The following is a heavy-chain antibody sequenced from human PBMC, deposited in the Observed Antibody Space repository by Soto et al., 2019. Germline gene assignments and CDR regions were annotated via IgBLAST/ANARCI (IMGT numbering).Heavy chain of an antibody. CDR2: ISGSGGST. D-gene: IGHD3-10*01. V-gene: IGHV3-23*01. Sequence: GGSLRLSCAASGFTFSSYAMSWVRQAPGKGLEWVSAISGSGGSTYYADSVKGRFTISRDNSKNTLYLQMNSLRAEDTAVYYCAKGYGSGSYYKVYPSNDAFDIWGQGTMVTVSS. CDR1: GFTFSSYA. CDR3: AKGYGSGSYYKVYPSNDAFDI. J-gene: IGHJ3*02.